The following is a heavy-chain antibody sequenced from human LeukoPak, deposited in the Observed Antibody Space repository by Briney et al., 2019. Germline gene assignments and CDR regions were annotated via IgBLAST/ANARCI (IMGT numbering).Heavy chain of an antibody. J-gene: IGHJ4*02. CDR2: ISISGGTT. Sequence: GGSLRLSCITSGFTFGDYGLSWVRQAPGKGLEWVSTISISGGTTYYADSVKGRSSISRDNSKNTLYLQMNSLRADDTAVYYCASGSGTWSPDYWGQGTLVTVSS. CDR1: GFTFGDYG. CDR3: ASGSGTWSPDY. V-gene: IGHV3-23*01. D-gene: IGHD3-10*01.